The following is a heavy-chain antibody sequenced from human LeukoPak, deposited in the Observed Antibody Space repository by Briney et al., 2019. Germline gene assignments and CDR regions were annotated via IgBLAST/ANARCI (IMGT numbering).Heavy chain of an antibody. CDR3: ARQALWFFDH. Sequence: SETLSLTCTVSGGSISSSTYYWGWIRQPPGKGLEWIGSIYDSGGTYYNPSLKSRVTISVDTSKKQFSLKLSSVTAADTAVYYCARQALWFFDHWGQGTLVTVSS. V-gene: IGHV4-39*01. D-gene: IGHD2-21*01. CDR1: GGSISSSTYY. J-gene: IGHJ4*02. CDR2: IYDSGGT.